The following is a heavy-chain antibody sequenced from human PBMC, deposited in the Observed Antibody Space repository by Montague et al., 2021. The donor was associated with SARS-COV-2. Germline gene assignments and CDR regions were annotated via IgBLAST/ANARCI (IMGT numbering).Heavy chain of an antibody. CDR1: GGSFSGYY. J-gene: IGHJ5*02. D-gene: IGHD6-13*01. CDR2: INRSGST. Sequence: SETLSLTCAVYGGSFSGYYWSWIRQPPGKGLEWIGEINRSGSTNXNPSLKSRVTISVDTSKNQFSLKLSSVTAADTAVYYCARGRVGSSWYRERNNWFDPWGQGTLVTVSS. CDR3: ARGRVGSSWYRERNNWFDP. V-gene: IGHV4-34*01.